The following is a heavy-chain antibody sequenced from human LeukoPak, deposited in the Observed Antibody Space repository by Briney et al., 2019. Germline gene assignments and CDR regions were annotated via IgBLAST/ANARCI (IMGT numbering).Heavy chain of an antibody. D-gene: IGHD5-18*01. V-gene: IGHV3-30*02. CDR1: GFTFSTYG. CDR3: EKDLGWQLWLPGYFDY. CDR2: IRYDGSNT. J-gene: IGHJ4*02. Sequence: GGSLRLSCAASGFTFSTYGMHWVRQAPGKGLEWVAFIRYDGSNTYYADSVKGRFTISRDNYTTTLYLQMNSLGAEDTGLYYCEKDLGWQLWLPGYFDYWGQGTLVTVSS.